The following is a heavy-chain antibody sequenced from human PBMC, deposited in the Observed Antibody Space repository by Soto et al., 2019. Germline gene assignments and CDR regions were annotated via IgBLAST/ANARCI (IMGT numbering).Heavy chain of an antibody. CDR3: VRDDY. V-gene: IGHV1-2*02. CDR2: INPNNGDT. Sequence: GASGKVSCDSAGYTFRGSYLHWVRQAPGQGLEWMGWINPNNGDTYYAQKLQGRITMTRDTSVSTAYMEFSRLRSDDTAVYYCVRDDYWRQGTLVTVSS. J-gene: IGHJ4*02. CDR1: GYTFRGSY.